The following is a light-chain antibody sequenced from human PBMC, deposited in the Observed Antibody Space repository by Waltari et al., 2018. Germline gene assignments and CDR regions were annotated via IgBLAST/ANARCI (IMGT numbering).Light chain of an antibody. CDR3: VAWDHSLNAYV. CDR2: KNN. J-gene: IGLJ1*01. V-gene: IGLV1-44*01. CDR1: SSNIGTYT. Sequence: QSVLTQPPSASGTPGQRVTISCSGGSSNIGTYTVNWYQQLPGTAPKLPIYKNNQRPSVVPDRFSGSKSGTSASLAISGLQSEDEADYYCVAWDHSLNAYVFGTGTKVSAL.